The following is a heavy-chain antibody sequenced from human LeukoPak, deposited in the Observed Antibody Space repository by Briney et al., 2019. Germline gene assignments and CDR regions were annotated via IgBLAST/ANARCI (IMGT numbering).Heavy chain of an antibody. Sequence: GGSLRLSCAASRFTFSNYNMHWVRRAPGKGLEWVSSISTSSSYMYYADSVRGRFTISRDNAKKSLYLQMNSLRAEDTAVYSCARLNEVTKYWYFDLWGRGTLVTVSS. CDR1: RFTFSNYN. V-gene: IGHV3-21*01. CDR3: ARLNEVTKYWYFDL. CDR2: ISTSSSYM. J-gene: IGHJ2*01. D-gene: IGHD4-17*01.